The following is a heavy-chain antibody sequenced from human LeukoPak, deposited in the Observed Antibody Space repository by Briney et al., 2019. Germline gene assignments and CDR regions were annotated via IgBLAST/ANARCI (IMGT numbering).Heavy chain of an antibody. J-gene: IGHJ4*02. CDR3: TTAPPWSGSAFDY. V-gene: IGHV3-15*01. CDR2: IKSKTDGGTT. CDR1: GFTFSTYS. Sequence: GGSLTLSCAASGFTFSTYSMNWVRQAPGKGLEWVGRIKSKTDGGTTDYPALVKGRFTISRDDSKNTLYLQMNSLKTDDTAVYYCTTAPPWSGSAFDYWGQGTLVTVSS. D-gene: IGHD3-3*01.